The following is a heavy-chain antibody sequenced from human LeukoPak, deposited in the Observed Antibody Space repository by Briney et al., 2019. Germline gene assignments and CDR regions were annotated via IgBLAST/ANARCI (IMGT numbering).Heavy chain of an antibody. J-gene: IGHJ3*01. D-gene: IGHD3-3*01. Sequence: GGSLRLSCVASGFTLSSHVMHWVRQAPGKGLEWVALISSDGTTKYNADSAEGRFTISRDTSMDTLYLQMNSLRVDDTSVYYCARGILSPRSVAFDVWGQGTMVTVS. CDR2: ISSDGTTK. V-gene: IGHV3-30-3*01. CDR1: GFTLSSHV. CDR3: ARGILSPRSVAFDV.